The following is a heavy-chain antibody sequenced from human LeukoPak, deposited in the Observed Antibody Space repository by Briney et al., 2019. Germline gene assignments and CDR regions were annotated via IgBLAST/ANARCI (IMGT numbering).Heavy chain of an antibody. CDR3: ARRGTAYCRGGNCYSDKYFDY. CDR1: GGSLSGYY. D-gene: IGHD2-15*01. CDR2: INYSGNT. V-gene: IGHV4-34*01. J-gene: IGHJ4*02. Sequence: PSKTLSLTCAGYGGSLSGYYWTWIRQTPGKGLEWIGEINYSGNTNYNRSLKSRVTISADTSKNQFSLRLSPVTAADTAVYYCARRGTAYCRGGNCYSDKYFDYWGQGTQVTVSS.